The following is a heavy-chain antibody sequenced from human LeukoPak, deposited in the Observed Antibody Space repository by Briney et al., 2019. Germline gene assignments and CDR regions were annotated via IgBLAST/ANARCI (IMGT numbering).Heavy chain of an antibody. V-gene: IGHV1-18*01. Sequence: ASVKVSCKASGYTFTSYGISWVRQAPGQGLEWVGWISAYNGNTNYAQKLQGRVTMTTDTSTSTAYMELRSLRSDDTAVYYCARDCSGGSCYSPVDYWGQGTLVTVSS. CDR3: ARDCSGGSCYSPVDY. CDR2: ISAYNGNT. J-gene: IGHJ4*02. CDR1: GYTFTSYG. D-gene: IGHD2-15*01.